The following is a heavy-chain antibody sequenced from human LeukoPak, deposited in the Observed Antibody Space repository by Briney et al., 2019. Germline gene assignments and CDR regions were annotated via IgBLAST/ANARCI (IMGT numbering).Heavy chain of an antibody. D-gene: IGHD1-26*01. V-gene: IGHV3-15*01. CDR3: TTDLTRWMVGATRTMRNFAY. CDR1: GFTFSNAW. CDR2: IKSKTDGGTT. J-gene: IGHJ4*02. Sequence: GGSLRLSCAASGFTFSNAWMSWVRQAPGKGLEWVGRIKSKTDGGTTDYAAPVKGRFTISRDDSKPTLYLQMNSLKAEDTAVYSCTTDLTRWMVGATRTMRNFAYWGQEILVTVSS.